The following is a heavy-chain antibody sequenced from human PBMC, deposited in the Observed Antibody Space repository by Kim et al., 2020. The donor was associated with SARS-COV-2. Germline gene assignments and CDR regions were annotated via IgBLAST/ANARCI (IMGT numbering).Heavy chain of an antibody. Sequence: YYGDSGKGRLTISRDTSKNTVYLQMNRLRAEDTALYYCAKDLWDYSGMDAWGPGTTVTVSS. D-gene: IGHD1-26*01. CDR3: AKDLWDYSGMDA. V-gene: IGHV3-23*01. J-gene: IGHJ6*01.